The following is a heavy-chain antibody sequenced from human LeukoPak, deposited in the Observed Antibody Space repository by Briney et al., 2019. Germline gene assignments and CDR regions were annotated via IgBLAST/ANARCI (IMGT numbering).Heavy chain of an antibody. D-gene: IGHD4-17*01. V-gene: IGHV4-59*08. CDR1: GGSISSYY. CDR2: IYYSGST. Sequence: SETLSLTCTVSGGSISSYYWSWIRQPPGKGLEWIGYIYYSGSTNYNPSLKSRVTISVDTPKNQFSLKLSSVTAADTAVYYCAVASTVTSQSYYYGMDVWGQGTTVTVSS. J-gene: IGHJ6*02. CDR3: AVASTVTSQSYYYGMDV.